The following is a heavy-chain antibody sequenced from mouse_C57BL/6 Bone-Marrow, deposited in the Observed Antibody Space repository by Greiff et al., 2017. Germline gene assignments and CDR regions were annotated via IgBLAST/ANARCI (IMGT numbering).Heavy chain of an antibody. CDR3: ARHYDEGSYWYCDV. CDR2: INPNNGGT. Sequence: VQLQQSGPELVKPGASVKISCKASGYTFTDYYMNWVKQSHGKSLEWIGDINPNNGGTSYNQKFKGKATLTVDKSSSTAYMELRSLTSEDSAVYYCARHYDEGSYWYCDVWGTGTTVTVSS. J-gene: IGHJ1*03. V-gene: IGHV1-26*01. CDR1: GYTFTDYY. D-gene: IGHD2-4*01.